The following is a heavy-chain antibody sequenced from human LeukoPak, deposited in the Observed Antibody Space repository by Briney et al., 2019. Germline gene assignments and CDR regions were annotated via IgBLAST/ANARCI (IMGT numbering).Heavy chain of an antibody. CDR2: IVVGSGNT. J-gene: IGHJ4*02. Sequence: SVKVSCTASGFTFTSSAVQWVRQARGQRLEWIGWIVVGSGNTNYAQKFQERVTITRDMSTSTAYMELSSLRSEDTAVYYRAALGDYDFWSGPLDYWGQGTLVTVSS. CDR1: GFTFTSSA. V-gene: IGHV1-58*01. D-gene: IGHD3-3*01. CDR3: AALGDYDFWSGPLDY.